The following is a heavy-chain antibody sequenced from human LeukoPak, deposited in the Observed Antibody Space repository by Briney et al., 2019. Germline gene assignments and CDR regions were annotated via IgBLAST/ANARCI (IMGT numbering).Heavy chain of an antibody. J-gene: IGHJ4*02. V-gene: IGHV4-59*01. D-gene: IGHD7-27*01. CDR2: ISYSGST. Sequence: PSETLSLTCTVSGGSISSYYWSWIRQPPGKGLEWIGYISYSGSTNYNPSLKSQVTISVDTSKNQFSLKLSSVTAADTAVYYCARDLGSLDYWGQGTLVTVSS. CDR3: ARDLGSLDY. CDR1: GGSISSYY.